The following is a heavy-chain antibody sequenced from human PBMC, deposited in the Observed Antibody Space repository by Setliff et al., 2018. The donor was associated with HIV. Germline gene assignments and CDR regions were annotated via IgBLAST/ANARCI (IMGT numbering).Heavy chain of an antibody. Sequence: ASVKVSCKASGYTFTSYGITWVRQAPGQGLEWMGWISTYNGNTHYAQKLQGRVTMTTDTSTSTAYMELRSLRSDDTAVYYCARTHQWLERGYFQQWGQGTLVTVSS. CDR3: ARTHQWLERGYFQQ. J-gene: IGHJ1*01. D-gene: IGHD6-19*01. CDR2: ISTYNGNT. CDR1: GYTFTSYG. V-gene: IGHV1-18*01.